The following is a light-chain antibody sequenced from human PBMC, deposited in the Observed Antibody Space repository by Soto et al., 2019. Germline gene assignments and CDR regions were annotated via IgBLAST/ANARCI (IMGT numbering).Light chain of an antibody. Sequence: SYELTQPPSVSVAPGKTARITCGGNNIGSKSVHWYQQKPGQAPVLVIYYDSDRPSGIPERFSGSNSGNTATLTISRVGAGDEADYYCQVWDSSSDHLYVFGTGTKVTVL. CDR2: YDS. CDR1: NIGSKS. J-gene: IGLJ1*01. V-gene: IGLV3-21*04. CDR3: QVWDSSSDHLYV.